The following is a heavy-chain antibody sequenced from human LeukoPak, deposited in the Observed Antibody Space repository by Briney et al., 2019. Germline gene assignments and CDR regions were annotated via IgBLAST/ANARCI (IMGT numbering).Heavy chain of an antibody. CDR3: ARDKFIAAAATFGDY. V-gene: IGHV3-30-3*01. Sequence: GGSLRLSCAASGFTFSNYAMQWVRQAPGKGLEWVEVISYDGNNKYYADSVKGRFTISRDNSKNTLYLQMNSLRADDTAVYYCARDKFIAAAATFGDYWGQGTLVTVSS. CDR1: GFTFSNYA. J-gene: IGHJ4*02. CDR2: ISYDGNNK. D-gene: IGHD6-13*01.